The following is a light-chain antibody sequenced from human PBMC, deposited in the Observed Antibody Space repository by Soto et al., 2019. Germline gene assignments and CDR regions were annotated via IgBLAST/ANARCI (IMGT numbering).Light chain of an antibody. CDR1: QSVRSNS. J-gene: IGKJ4*01. Sequence: EIVLTQSPDTLSLSPGERATLSCRASQSVRSNSLAWYQQKPGQAPRFLIYDASSRATGIPDRFSGSGCGTDLTLTISRLEPEDFAVYYCQQYGSTPLTFGGGTKVDIK. V-gene: IGKV3-20*01. CDR3: QQYGSTPLT. CDR2: DAS.